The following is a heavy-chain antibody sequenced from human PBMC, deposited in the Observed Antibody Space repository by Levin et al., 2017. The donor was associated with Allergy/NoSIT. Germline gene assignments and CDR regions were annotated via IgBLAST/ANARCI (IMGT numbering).Heavy chain of an antibody. CDR1: GYTFTGYY. CDR2: INPNSGGT. J-gene: IGHJ6*02. Sequence: ASVKVSCKASGYTFTGYYMHWVRQAPGQGLEWMGWINPNSGGTNYAQKFQGRVTMTRDTSISTAYMELSRLRSDDTAVYYCARLGGGSGQLEYYDYGMDVWGQGTTVTVSS. D-gene: IGHD3-10*01. V-gene: IGHV1-2*02. CDR3: ARLGGGSGQLEYYDYGMDV.